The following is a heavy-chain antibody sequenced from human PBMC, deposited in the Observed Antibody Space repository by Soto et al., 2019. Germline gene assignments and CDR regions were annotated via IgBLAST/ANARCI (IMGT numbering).Heavy chain of an antibody. D-gene: IGHD6-6*01. Sequence: GGSLRLSCAASGFTFSSYSMNWVRQAPGKGLEWVSYISSSSSTIYYADSVKGRFTISRDNAKNSLYLQMNSLRDEDTAVYYCAREEAARTLYHYYGMDVWGQGTTVTVSS. CDR3: AREEAARTLYHYYGMDV. J-gene: IGHJ6*02. CDR2: ISSSSSTI. CDR1: GFTFSSYS. V-gene: IGHV3-48*02.